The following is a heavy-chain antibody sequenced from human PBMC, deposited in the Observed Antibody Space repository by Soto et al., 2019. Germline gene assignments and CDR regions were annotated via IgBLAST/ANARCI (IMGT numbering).Heavy chain of an antibody. CDR2: IYYSGST. CDR3: ARHKSMLTVAAPFDY. CDR1: GGSISSSSYY. Sequence: PSETLSLTCTVSGGSISSSSYYWGWIRQPPGKGLEWIGSIYYSGSTYYNPSLKSRVTISVDTSKNQFSLKLSSVTAADTAVYYCARHKSMLTVAAPFDYWGQGTLVTVSS. V-gene: IGHV4-39*01. J-gene: IGHJ4*02. D-gene: IGHD3-10*02.